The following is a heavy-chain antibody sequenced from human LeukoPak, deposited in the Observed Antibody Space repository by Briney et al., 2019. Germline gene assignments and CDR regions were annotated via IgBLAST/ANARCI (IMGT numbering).Heavy chain of an antibody. Sequence: GSLRLSCAAPGFTFSSFEMNWVRQAPGKALEWPSYISSSGSTIYYADSVKGRFTISRDNAKNSLYLQMSTLRAEDTAVYYCARLKYYDFWSGYSSLDYWGQGTLATVSS. CDR2: ISSSGSTI. CDR3: ARLKYYDFWSGYSSLDY. V-gene: IGHV3-48*03. J-gene: IGHJ4*02. D-gene: IGHD3-3*01. CDR1: GFTFSSFE.